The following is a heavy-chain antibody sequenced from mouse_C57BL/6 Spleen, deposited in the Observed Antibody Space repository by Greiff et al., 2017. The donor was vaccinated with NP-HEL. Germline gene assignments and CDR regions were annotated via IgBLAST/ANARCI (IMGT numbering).Heavy chain of an antibody. CDR1: GYTFTDYN. V-gene: IGHV1-22*01. Sequence: EVQLQQSGPELVQPGASVKMSCKASGYTFTDYNMPWVKQSPGKSLEWIGSINPNNGGTSYNQTFKGKATLTVNKSSSTAYMELRSLTSEDTAVYYCARRRSYDYSDYWGQGTTLTVSS. CDR2: INPNNGGT. D-gene: IGHD2-3*01. J-gene: IGHJ2*01. CDR3: ARRRSYDYSDY.